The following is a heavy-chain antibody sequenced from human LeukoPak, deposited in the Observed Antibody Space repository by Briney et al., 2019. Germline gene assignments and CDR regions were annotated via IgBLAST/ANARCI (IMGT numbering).Heavy chain of an antibody. J-gene: IGHJ5*02. CDR3: AKEGELMTYNWFDP. D-gene: IGHD3-16*01. CDR2: IWYDGSNK. V-gene: IGHV3-33*06. Sequence: GGSLRLSCAASGFTVSSNYMSWVRQAPGKGLEWVAVIWYDGSNKYYADSAKGRFTISRDNSKNTLYLQMNSLRAEDTAVYYCAKEGELMTYNWFDPWGQGTLVTVSS. CDR1: GFTVSSNY.